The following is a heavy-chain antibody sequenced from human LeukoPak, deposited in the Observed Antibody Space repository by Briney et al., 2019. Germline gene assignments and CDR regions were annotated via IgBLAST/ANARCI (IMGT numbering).Heavy chain of an antibody. CDR1: GGSFSGYY. V-gene: IGHV4-34*01. CDR3: ARGRNRWHLVAGGSYYFDY. J-gene: IGHJ4*02. Sequence: SETLSLTCAVYGGSFSGYYWSWIRQPPGKGLEWIGDINHSGSTNYNPSLKSRVTISVDTSKNQFSLKLSSVTAADTAVYYCARGRNRWHLVAGGSYYFDYWGQGALVTVSS. D-gene: IGHD6-6*01. CDR2: INHSGST.